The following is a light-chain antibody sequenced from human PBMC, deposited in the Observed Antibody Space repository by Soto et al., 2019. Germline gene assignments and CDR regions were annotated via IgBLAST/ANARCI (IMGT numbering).Light chain of an antibody. CDR3: TSWDDSVYHVV. CDR1: RSNIGSNY. CDR2: RNN. Sequence: QSVLTQPPSASGTPGQRVTFSCSGGRSNIGSNYVFWYQQFPGTAPKLLIYRNNQRPSGVPDRFSGSKSGTSASLAISGLRSEDEADYYCTSWDDSVYHVVFGGGTKLTVL. V-gene: IGLV1-47*01. J-gene: IGLJ2*01.